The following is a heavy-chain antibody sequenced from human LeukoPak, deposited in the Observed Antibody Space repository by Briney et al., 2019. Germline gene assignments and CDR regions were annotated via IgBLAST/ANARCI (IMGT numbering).Heavy chain of an antibody. D-gene: IGHD3-22*01. CDR2: IYHSGST. CDR1: GYSISSGYY. CDR3: ARIDTSGYNGYSFDY. J-gene: IGHJ4*02. Sequence: PSETLSLTCAVSGYSISSGYYWGWIRQPPGKGLEWIGSIYHSGSTYFNPSLQSRVTISVDTSKNQFSLKLSSVTAADTAVYYCARIDTSGYNGYSFDYWGQGTLVTVSS. V-gene: IGHV4-38-2*01.